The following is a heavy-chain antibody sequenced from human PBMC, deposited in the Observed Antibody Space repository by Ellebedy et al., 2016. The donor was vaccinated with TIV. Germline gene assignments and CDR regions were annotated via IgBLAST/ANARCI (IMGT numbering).Heavy chain of an antibody. Sequence: GGSLRLXCAASGFTFSNAWMSWVRQAPGKGLEWVGRIKSKTDGGTTDYAAPVKGRFTISRDDSKNTLYLQMNSLKTEDTAVYYCTTAGQLLLYRYYYYGMDVWGQGTTVTVSS. V-gene: IGHV3-15*01. CDR3: TTAGQLLLYRYYYYGMDV. J-gene: IGHJ6*02. CDR1: GFTFSNAW. CDR2: IKSKTDGGTT. D-gene: IGHD2-2*02.